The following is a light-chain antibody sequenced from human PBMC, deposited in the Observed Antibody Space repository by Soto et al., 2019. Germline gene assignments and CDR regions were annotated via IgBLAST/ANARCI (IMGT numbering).Light chain of an antibody. J-gene: IGKJ1*01. V-gene: IGKV3-20*01. CDR1: QSVSSSY. CDR2: GAS. Sequence: EIVLTQSPGTLSLSPGERATLSCRASQSVSSSYLAWYQQKPGQAPRLLIYGASSRATGIPDRFSGSGSGTDFTLTISRLEPEDFAVYYCQQYGEEFGQGTKVEIK. CDR3: QQYGEE.